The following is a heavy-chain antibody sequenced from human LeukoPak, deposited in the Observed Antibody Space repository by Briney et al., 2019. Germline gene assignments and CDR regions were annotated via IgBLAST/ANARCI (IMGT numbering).Heavy chain of an antibody. Sequence: SVKVSCKASGGTFSSYAISWVRQAPGQGLEWMGGIIPIFGTANYAQKFQGRVTITADESTSTAYMELSSLRSEDTAVYYCAREGLPYYYGSGSFSSPFDHWGQGTLVTVSS. CDR1: GGTFSSYA. J-gene: IGHJ4*02. CDR2: IIPIFGTA. CDR3: AREGLPYYYGSGSFSSPFDH. V-gene: IGHV1-69*01. D-gene: IGHD3-10*01.